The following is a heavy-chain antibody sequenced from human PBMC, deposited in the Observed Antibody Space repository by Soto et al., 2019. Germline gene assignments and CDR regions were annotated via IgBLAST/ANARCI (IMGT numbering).Heavy chain of an antibody. CDR3: ARRDDCSSTICYSLSNWFDP. D-gene: IGHD2-2*01. Sequence: ASVKVSCKASGYTFTSYGISWVRQAPGQGLEWMGWISAYNGNTNYAQKLQGRVTMTTDTSTSTAYMELRSLRSDDTAVYYCARRDDCSSTICYSLSNWFDPWGQGTLVTVSS. J-gene: IGHJ5*02. CDR2: ISAYNGNT. CDR1: GYTFTSYG. V-gene: IGHV1-18*04.